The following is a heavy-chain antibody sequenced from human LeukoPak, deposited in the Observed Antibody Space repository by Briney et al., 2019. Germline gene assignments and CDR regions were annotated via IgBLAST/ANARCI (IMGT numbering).Heavy chain of an antibody. D-gene: IGHD3-3*01. J-gene: IGHJ4*02. CDR2: VHSGGRT. Sequence: SETLSLTCTVSGASINIDTNYWGWVRQPPGKGLEWIGSVHSGGRTHSNPSLKTRLTMSRDTSQNQFSLQLRSLTAADTAVYFCAMCTSGTMFDSWGQGILVTVSS. CDR3: AMCTSGTMFDS. CDR1: GASINIDTNY. V-gene: IGHV4-39*07.